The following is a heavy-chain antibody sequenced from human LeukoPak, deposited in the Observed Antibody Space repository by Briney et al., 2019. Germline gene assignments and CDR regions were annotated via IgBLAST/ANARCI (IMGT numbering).Heavy chain of an antibody. CDR1: GGSISSGGYS. CDR2: IYSSGST. CDR3: ARDYYFNSSGYYYWYFGP. D-gene: IGHD3-22*01. Sequence: SQTLSLTCAVSGGSISSGGYSWSWIRQPPGKGLEWIGRIYSSGSTNYSPSLKSRVTMSVDTSKNQFSLKLSSVTAADTAVYYCARDYYFNSSGYYYWYFGPWGRGTLVTVSS. V-gene: IGHV4-30-4*07. J-gene: IGHJ2*01.